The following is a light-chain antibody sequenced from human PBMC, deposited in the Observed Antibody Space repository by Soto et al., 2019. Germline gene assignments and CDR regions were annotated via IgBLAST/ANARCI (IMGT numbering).Light chain of an antibody. CDR3: QKYNSAVGWT. Sequence: DIQMTQSPSSLSASVGDRVTITCRASQGISNYLAWYQQKPGKVPKLLIYAASTLQSGVPSRFSGSGSGTDFTLTIISLQPEDVATFYCQKYNSAVGWTFGQGTKVEI. J-gene: IGKJ1*01. CDR1: QGISNY. CDR2: AAS. V-gene: IGKV1-27*01.